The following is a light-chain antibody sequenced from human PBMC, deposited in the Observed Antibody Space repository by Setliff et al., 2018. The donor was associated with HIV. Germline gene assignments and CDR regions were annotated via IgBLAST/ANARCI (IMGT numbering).Light chain of an antibody. CDR2: EVT. CDR1: TRNVGGGHGY. Sequence: QSALAQPDSVSGSPGQSLTISCTGTTRNVGGGHGYVSWYQQHAGKAPKLLIFEVTKRPSGVSNRFSGSKSGNTASLTISGLQAEDEADYYCSSYTSSSTPLYVFGTGTKVTVL. J-gene: IGLJ1*01. V-gene: IGLV2-14*03. CDR3: SSYTSSSTPLYV.